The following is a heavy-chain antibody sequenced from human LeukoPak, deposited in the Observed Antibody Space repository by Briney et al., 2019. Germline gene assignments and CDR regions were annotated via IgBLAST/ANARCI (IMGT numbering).Heavy chain of an antibody. J-gene: IGHJ4*02. Sequence: SETLSLTCSVSGVYISRYYRSWLRPPPRKGMEGIGYIYYSGRTNYNPSVKSRVTISLDTSRNQCSLNMRSVTAADTAVYYCARAGSGYEPFAYWGQGTLVTVSP. V-gene: IGHV4-59*01. CDR3: ARAGSGYEPFAY. CDR1: GVYISRYY. CDR2: IYYSGRT. D-gene: IGHD5-12*01.